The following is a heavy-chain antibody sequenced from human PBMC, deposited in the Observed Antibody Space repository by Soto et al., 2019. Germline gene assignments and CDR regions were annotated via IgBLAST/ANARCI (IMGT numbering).Heavy chain of an antibody. J-gene: IGHJ4*02. CDR3: ARQKDNGSFGNAD. V-gene: IGHV4-39*01. CDR2: SSYIGST. D-gene: IGHD2-15*01. CDR1: GGSITSSSSYY. Sequence: QLQLQESGPRLVKPSETLSLTCTVSGGSITSSSSYYWGWIRQPPGKGLEWIGTSSYIGSTYYNPSLKSRVTISVDTSKNQFSLKLSSVTAADTAVYYCARQKDNGSFGNADWGQGTLVTVSS.